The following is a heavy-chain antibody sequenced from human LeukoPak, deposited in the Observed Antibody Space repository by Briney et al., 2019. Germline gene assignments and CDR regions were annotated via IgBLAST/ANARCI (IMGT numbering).Heavy chain of an antibody. CDR2: ISSSGSTI. V-gene: IGHV3-11*01. Sequence: GGSLRLSCAASGFTFSDYYMSWIRQAPGKGLEWVSYISSSGSTIYYADSVKGRFTISRDNAKNSLYLQMNSLRAEDTAVYYCARGRYCSSTSCANDAFDIWGQGTMVTVSS. CDR3: ARGRYCSSTSCANDAFDI. J-gene: IGHJ3*02. D-gene: IGHD2-2*01. CDR1: GFTFSDYY.